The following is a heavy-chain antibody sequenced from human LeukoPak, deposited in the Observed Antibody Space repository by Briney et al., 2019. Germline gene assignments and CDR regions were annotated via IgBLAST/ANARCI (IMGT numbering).Heavy chain of an antibody. CDR2: IYYSGST. Sequence: PSETLSLTCTVSGGSISSSSYYWGWIRQPPGKGLEWIGSIYYSGSTYYNPSLKSRVTISVDTSKNQFSLKLSSVTAADTAVYYCARDAGYYDSSGRDYWGQGTLVTVSS. D-gene: IGHD3-22*01. V-gene: IGHV4-39*07. CDR3: ARDAGYYDSSGRDY. CDR1: GGSISSSSYY. J-gene: IGHJ4*02.